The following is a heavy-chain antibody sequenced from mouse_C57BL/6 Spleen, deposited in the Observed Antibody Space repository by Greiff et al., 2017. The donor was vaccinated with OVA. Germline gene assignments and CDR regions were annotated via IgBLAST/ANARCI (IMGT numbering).Heavy chain of an antibody. D-gene: IGHD1-1*01. J-gene: IGHJ3*01. CDR1: GYTFTDYY. CDR3: AAYYGSSYRFAY. V-gene: IGHV1-76*01. Sequence: VQLQQSGAELVRPGASVKLSCKASGYTFTDYYINWVKQRPGQGLEWIARIYPGSGNTYYNEKFKGKATLTAEKSSSTAYMQLSSLTSEDSAVYFCAAYYGSSYRFAYWGQGTLVTVSA. CDR2: IYPGSGNT.